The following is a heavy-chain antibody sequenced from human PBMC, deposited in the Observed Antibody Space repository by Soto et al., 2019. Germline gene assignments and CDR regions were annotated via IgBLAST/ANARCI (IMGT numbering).Heavy chain of an antibody. J-gene: IGHJ4*02. CDR1: GFTFSSYG. V-gene: IGHV3-30*03. CDR3: ATGYSSGWPFDY. D-gene: IGHD6-19*01. CDR2: ISYDGSNK. Sequence: QVQLVESGGGVVQPGRSLRLSCAASGFTFSSYGMHWVRQAPGKGLEWVAVISYDGSNKYYADSVKGRFTISRDNSKNTLYLQMNSLRAEDTAVYYCATGYSSGWPFDYWSQGTLVTVSS.